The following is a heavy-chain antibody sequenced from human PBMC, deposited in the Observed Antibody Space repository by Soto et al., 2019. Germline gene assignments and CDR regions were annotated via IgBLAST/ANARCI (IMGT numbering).Heavy chain of an antibody. J-gene: IGHJ4*02. CDR3: AKVDGLTMLSYFDY. V-gene: IGHV3-23*01. Sequence: EVQLLESGGGLVQPGGSLRLSCAASGFTFSSYAMNWVRQAPGKGLELVSIIVGSAGSTYYADSVKGRFTISRDNSKNTLYMQMNSLRAEDTAVDYCAKVDGLTMLSYFDYWGQGTLVTVAS. CDR1: GFTFSSYA. CDR2: IVGSAGST. D-gene: IGHD3-16*01.